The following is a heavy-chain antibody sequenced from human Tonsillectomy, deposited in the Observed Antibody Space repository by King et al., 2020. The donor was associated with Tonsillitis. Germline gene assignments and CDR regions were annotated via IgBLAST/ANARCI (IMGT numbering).Heavy chain of an antibody. CDR1: GLSFSTYS. D-gene: IGHD3-22*01. V-gene: IGHV3-48*01. J-gene: IGHJ6*02. CDR3: VRYRWLDGLGV. Sequence: EVQLVESGGGLVQPGGSLRLSCAASGLSFSTYSMNWVRQAPGGGLEWISYISNSGNTIYYADSVKGRFTISRDNGKNSLYLQMNSLRAEDTAVYYCVRYRWLDGLGVWGQGTTVTVSS. CDR2: ISNSGNTI.